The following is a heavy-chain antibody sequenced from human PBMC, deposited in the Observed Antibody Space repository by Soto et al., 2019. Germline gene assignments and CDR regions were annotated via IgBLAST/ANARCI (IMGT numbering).Heavy chain of an antibody. D-gene: IGHD2-15*01. CDR2: IIPIRGIA. J-gene: IGHJ6*03. CDR3: ARVADDYYYYMDV. CDR1: GGTFSSYT. Sequence: SVEVSCKASGGTFSSYTISWVRQAPGQGLEWMGRIIPIRGIASYAQKFQGRVTMTRDKSTSTVYMELSSLRSEDTAVYYCARVADDYYYYMDVWGKGTTVTVSS. V-gene: IGHV1-69*02.